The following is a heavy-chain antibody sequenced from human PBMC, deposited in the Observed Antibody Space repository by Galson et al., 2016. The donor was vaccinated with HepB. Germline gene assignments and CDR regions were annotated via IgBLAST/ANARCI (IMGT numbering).Heavy chain of an antibody. D-gene: IGHD2-15*01. CDR3: AKRGGLKSYFDC. CDR2: ISPGGST. J-gene: IGHJ4*02. V-gene: IGHV3-23*01. Sequence: SLRLSCAASGFTFSSYGMSWXRQAXXQGLXXVSSISPGGSTYTDSVKGXFTISRDNSRNTLYLEMNSLRAEDTAVYYCAKRGGLKSYFDCWGQGTLVTVSS. CDR1: GFTFSSYG.